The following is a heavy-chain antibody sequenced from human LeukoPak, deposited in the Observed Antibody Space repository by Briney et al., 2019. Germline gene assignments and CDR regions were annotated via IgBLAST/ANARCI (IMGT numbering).Heavy chain of an antibody. V-gene: IGHV4-34*01. J-gene: IGHJ4*02. D-gene: IGHD3-3*01. CDR3: ARGPYYDFWSGYSTTPDY. Sequence: PSETLSLTCAVYGGSFSGYYWSWIRQPPGKGLEWIGEINHSGSTNYNPSLKSRVTISVDTSKNQFSLKLSSVTAADTAVYYCARGPYYDFWSGYSTTPDYWGQGTLVTVSS. CDR2: INHSGST. CDR1: GGSFSGYY.